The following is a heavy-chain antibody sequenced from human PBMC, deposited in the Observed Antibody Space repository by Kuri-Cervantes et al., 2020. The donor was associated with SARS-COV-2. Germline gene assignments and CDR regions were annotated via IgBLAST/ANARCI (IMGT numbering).Heavy chain of an antibody. Sequence: ASVKVSCKASGYTFTSYAMNWVRQAPGQGLEWMGWINTNTGNPTYAQGFTGRFVFSLDTSVSTAYLQIGSLKAEDTAVYYCARDPQNYDFWSGYYPLDYWGQGTLVTVSS. CDR1: GYTFTSYA. D-gene: IGHD3-3*01. V-gene: IGHV7-4-1*01. CDR3: ARDPQNYDFWSGYYPLDY. J-gene: IGHJ4*02. CDR2: INTNTGNP.